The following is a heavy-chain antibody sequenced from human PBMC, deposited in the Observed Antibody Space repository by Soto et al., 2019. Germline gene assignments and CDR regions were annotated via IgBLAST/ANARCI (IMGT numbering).Heavy chain of an antibody. D-gene: IGHD4-17*01. Sequence: QVQLVESGGGVVQPGRSLRLSCAASGFTFSNYGMHWVRQAPGKGLEWVALISYDGYNKYYADSVKGRFTISRDSSKSTLYLQMGSLKAEDTAVYYCAKDPANVEIHGAFDYWGQGTLVTVSS. CDR1: GFTFSNYG. CDR3: AKDPANVEIHGAFDY. V-gene: IGHV3-30*18. J-gene: IGHJ4*02. CDR2: ISYDGYNK.